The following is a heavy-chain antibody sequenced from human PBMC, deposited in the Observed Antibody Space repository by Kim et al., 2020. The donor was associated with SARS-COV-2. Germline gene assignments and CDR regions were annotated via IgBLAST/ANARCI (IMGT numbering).Heavy chain of an antibody. CDR1: GGSISSSNSY. V-gene: IGHV4-39*01. CDR3: ARERVGYDQQDYFYGMDV. D-gene: IGHD2-2*01. Sequence: SETLSLTCAVSGGSISSSNSYWGWIRQPPGKGLEWIGTIYHSGSTYYHPSLESRVTISVDTSKNRFALDLSPVTVADTPVYYCARERVGYDQQDYFYGMDVWRQGTTVTVSS. J-gene: IGHJ6*02. CDR2: IYHSGST.